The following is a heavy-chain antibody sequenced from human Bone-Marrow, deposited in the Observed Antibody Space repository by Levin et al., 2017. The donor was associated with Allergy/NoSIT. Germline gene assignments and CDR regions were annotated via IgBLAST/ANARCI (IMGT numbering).Heavy chain of an antibody. CDR3: ASASGSGSPQYYYYMDV. Sequence: GESLKISCKASGYRFVSHGISWVRRAPGQGLEWMGWISAYNGKTDYAQSLQGRLTMTTDTPTSTAYLEVTSLTSDDTAVHYCASASGSGSPQYYYYMDVWGKGTTVTVAS. CDR1: GYRFVSHG. J-gene: IGHJ6*03. CDR2: ISAYNGKT. D-gene: IGHD3-10*01. V-gene: IGHV1-18*01.